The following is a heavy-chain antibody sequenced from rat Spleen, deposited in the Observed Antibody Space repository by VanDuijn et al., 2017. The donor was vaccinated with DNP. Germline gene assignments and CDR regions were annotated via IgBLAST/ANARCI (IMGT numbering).Heavy chain of an antibody. D-gene: IGHD1-5*01. V-gene: IGHV5-25*01. CDR1: GFAFSDYY. CDR2: ISPDGGHT. J-gene: IGHJ4*01. CDR3: VTHGSISSTSTGAMDV. Sequence: EVQLVGSGGGLVQSGRSLKLSCAGSGFAFSDYYMAWVRQVPTKGLDWVASISPDGGHTYYRDSVKGRFTISRDNAKSNLYLQMDNLRSEDTATYYCVTHGSISSTSTGAMDVWGQGTSVTVSS.